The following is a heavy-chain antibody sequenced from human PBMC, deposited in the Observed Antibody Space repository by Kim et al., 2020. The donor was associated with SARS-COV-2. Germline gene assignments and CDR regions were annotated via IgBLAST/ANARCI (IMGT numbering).Heavy chain of an antibody. CDR3: AREFNYGNNYFGP. CDR1: GDSLGSRASY. Sequence: SETLSLTCSVSGDSLGSRASYWAWIRQPPGKGLEWLGSIFSSGNTYYNPSLKSRITISADTSKNHFSLKLNSATAADTAVYFCAREFNYGNNYFGPWGQGALVTVSS. CDR2: IFSSGNT. V-gene: IGHV4-39*02. J-gene: IGHJ5*02. D-gene: IGHD3-10*01.